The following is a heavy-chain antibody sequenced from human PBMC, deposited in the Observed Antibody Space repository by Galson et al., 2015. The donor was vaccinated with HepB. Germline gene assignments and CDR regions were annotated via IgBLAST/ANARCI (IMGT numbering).Heavy chain of an antibody. CDR2: IGTAGDT. CDR3: ARARGRAFDI. J-gene: IGHJ3*02. CDR1: GFTFSNYD. V-gene: IGHV3-13*04. Sequence: SLRLSCAASGFTFSNYDMHWVRQGTGKGLEWVSAIGTAGDTYYPGSVKGRFTISRENAKNSLYLQMNSLRAGDTAVYYCARARGRAFDIWGQGTKVTVSS.